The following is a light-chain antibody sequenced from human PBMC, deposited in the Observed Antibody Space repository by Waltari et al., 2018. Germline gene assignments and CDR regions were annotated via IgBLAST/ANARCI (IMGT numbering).Light chain of an antibody. Sequence: CSASPTISGSWLTLYQQKPGHAPRLLIYGASSRATAIPDRFSGSGSGTDFTLTISRLEPEDFAVYYCQQYDGSSVTFGGGTKVEIK. CDR3: QQYDGSSVT. CDR1: PTISGSW. V-gene: IGKV3-20*01. CDR2: GAS. J-gene: IGKJ4*01.